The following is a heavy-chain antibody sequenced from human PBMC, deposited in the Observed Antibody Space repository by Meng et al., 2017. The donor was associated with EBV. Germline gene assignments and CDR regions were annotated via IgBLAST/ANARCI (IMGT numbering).Heavy chain of an antibody. Sequence: GQAGVEVRDPWASVKVSGKASGNAFTSYILLWVRQAPGQRLEWMGWINVGVGYTKYSQKFQGRVTISSDTSATTGYMELSSLRSEDTAVYYCVRGPPVGVPGPGDYWGQGTLVTVSS. CDR3: VRGPPVGVPGPGDY. CDR2: INVGVGYT. D-gene: IGHD2-21*01. J-gene: IGHJ4*02. V-gene: IGHV1-3*01. CDR1: GNAFTSYI.